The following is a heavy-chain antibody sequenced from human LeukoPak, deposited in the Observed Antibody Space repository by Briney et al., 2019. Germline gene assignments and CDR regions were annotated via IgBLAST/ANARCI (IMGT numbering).Heavy chain of an antibody. CDR2: ISGSGDNT. Sequence: PGGSLRLSCAASGFTFSNYAMSWVRQAPGKGLEWVSAISGSGDNTYYADSVKGRFTVSRDNSKNTLFLQMNSLRGEDTAVYYCAKDRIVGRSRYFDYWGQGTLVTVSS. CDR1: GFTFSNYA. V-gene: IGHV3-23*01. J-gene: IGHJ4*02. CDR3: AKDRIVGRSRYFDY. D-gene: IGHD1-26*01.